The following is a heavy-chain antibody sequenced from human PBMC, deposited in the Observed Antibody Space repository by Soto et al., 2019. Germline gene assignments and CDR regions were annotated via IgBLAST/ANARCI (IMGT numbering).Heavy chain of an antibody. D-gene: IGHD3-3*01. CDR3: ARVERFLEWLVLDY. J-gene: IGHJ4*02. CDR1: GGSISSYY. V-gene: IGHV4-59*01. Sequence: SETLSLTCTVSGGSISSYYWSWIRQPPGKGLEWIGYIYYSGSTNYNPSLKSRVTISVDTSKNQFSLKLSSVTAADTAVYYCARVERFLEWLVLDYWGQGTLVTVSS. CDR2: IYYSGST.